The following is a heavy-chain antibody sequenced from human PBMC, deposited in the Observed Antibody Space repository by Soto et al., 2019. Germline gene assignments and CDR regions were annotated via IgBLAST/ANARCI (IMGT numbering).Heavy chain of an antibody. CDR3: ARERAEYYDSSGYGYGMDV. Sequence: SQTLSLTCVISGDSVSSNDATWDWIRQSPSRGLEWLGRTYYRSKWYNDYAVSVKSRITINPDTSKNQFSLQLNSVTPEDTAVYYCARERAEYYDSSGYGYGMDVWGQGTTVTVSS. CDR1: GDSVSSNDAT. CDR2: TYYRSKWYN. V-gene: IGHV6-1*01. J-gene: IGHJ6*02. D-gene: IGHD3-22*01.